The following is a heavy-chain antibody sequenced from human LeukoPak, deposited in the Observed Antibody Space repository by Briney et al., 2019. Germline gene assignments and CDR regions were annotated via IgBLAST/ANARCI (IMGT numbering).Heavy chain of an antibody. Sequence: GGSLRLSCAASGFTVSSKYMSWVRQAPGKGLEWVSVNSGGSTYYADSVKGRFTISRDNSKNTLYLQMNSLRAEDTAIYYCAKKYGVTVYGSGLNYFDYWGQGTLVTVSS. CDR2: NSGGST. D-gene: IGHD6-19*01. CDR1: GFTVSSKY. J-gene: IGHJ4*02. V-gene: IGHV3-53*01. CDR3: AKKYGVTVYGSGLNYFDY.